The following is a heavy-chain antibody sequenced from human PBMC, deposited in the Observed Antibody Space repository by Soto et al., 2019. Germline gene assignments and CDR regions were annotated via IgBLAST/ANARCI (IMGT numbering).Heavy chain of an antibody. CDR1: GFTFSSYG. D-gene: IGHD3-10*01. CDR3: VSDRGYGHASVPYS. V-gene: IGHV3-30*03. J-gene: IGHJ4*02. CDR2: ISYDGGLQ. Sequence: QAQLVESGGGVVQPGRSLRLSCAASGFTFSSYGMHWVRQAPGTGLEWVAVISYDGGLQHYADSVKGRFTISRDNSKNMVRLQMNSLRAEDTAVYYCVSDRGYGHASVPYSWGQGTLVSVYS.